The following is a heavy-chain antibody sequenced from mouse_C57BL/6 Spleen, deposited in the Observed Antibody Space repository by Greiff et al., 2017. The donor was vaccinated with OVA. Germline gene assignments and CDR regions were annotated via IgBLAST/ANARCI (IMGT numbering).Heavy chain of an antibody. Sequence: QVQLQQSGAELVRPGASVTLSCKASGYTFTDYEMHWVKQTPVHGLEWIGAIDPETGGTAYTQKFKGKAILTADKSSSTAYMERRSLTSEDSAVYYCTRPGSNYPAGVAYWGQGTLVTVA. CDR2: IDPETGGT. D-gene: IGHD2-5*01. J-gene: IGHJ3*01. CDR1: GYTFTDYE. CDR3: TRPGSNYPAGVAY. V-gene: IGHV1-15*01.